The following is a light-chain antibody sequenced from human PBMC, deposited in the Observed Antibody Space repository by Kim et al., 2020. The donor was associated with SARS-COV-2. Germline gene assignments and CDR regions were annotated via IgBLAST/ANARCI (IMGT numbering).Light chain of an antibody. J-gene: IGLJ3*02. Sequence: GKTVTISWTRSSGSIASSYGKWYQERPGSSPTTLIYEDTQRTPGVPERFFGSVDSSSNSASLTISGLKTEDEADYFCQSYDDFNRVFGGGTQLTVL. CDR3: QSYDDFNRV. CDR2: EDT. V-gene: IGLV6-57*01. CDR1: SGSIASSY.